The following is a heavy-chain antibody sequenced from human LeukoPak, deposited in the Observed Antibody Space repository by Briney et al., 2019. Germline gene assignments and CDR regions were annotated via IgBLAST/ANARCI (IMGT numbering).Heavy chain of an antibody. J-gene: IGHJ3*02. CDR1: GGSFSGYY. V-gene: IGHV4-34*01. Sequence: SETLSLTCAVYGGSFSGYYWSWLRQPPGKGLEWIGEINHSGSTNYNPSLKSRVTISVDTSKNQFSLKLSSVTSADTAVYYCARARLDYYGSGSYFRNAFDIWGQGTMVTVSS. CDR3: ARARLDYYGSGSYFRNAFDI. D-gene: IGHD3-10*01. CDR2: INHSGST.